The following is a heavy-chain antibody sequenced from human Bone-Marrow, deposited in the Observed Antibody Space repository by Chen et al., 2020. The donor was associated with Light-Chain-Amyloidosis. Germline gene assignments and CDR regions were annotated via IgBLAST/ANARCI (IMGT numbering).Heavy chain of an antibody. CDR1: GGSISSYY. Sequence: QVQLQESGPGLVKPSETLSLTCTVSGGSISSYYWSWIRQPPGKGLAYIGYISYSGITNYNPSLKSRVTISVDTSKNQFSLKLTSVTAADTAVYYCARVPSSSWYHLGFDYWGQGTLVTVSS. CDR2: ISYSGIT. D-gene: IGHD6-13*01. CDR3: ARVPSSSWYHLGFDY. J-gene: IGHJ4*02. V-gene: IGHV4-59*01.